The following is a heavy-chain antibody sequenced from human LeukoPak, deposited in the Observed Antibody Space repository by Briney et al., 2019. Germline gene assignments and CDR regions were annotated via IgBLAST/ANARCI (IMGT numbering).Heavy chain of an antibody. V-gene: IGHV3-30-3*01. J-gene: IGHJ6*02. Sequence: GGSLRLSCAASGFTFSSYAMHWVRQAPGKGLEWVAVISYDGSNKYYADSVKGRFTISRDNSKNTLYLQMNSLRAEDTAVYYCARDQGASSGWYNYYYYGMDVWGQGTTVTVSS. CDR1: GFTFSSYA. CDR3: ARDQGASSGWYNYYYYGMDV. CDR2: ISYDGSNK. D-gene: IGHD6-19*01.